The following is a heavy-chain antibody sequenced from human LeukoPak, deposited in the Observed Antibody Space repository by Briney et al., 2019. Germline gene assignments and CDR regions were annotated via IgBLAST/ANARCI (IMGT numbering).Heavy chain of an antibody. Sequence: PGGSLRLSCAASGFTFSSYVMHWVRQAPGKGLEWVAVIWYDGSNKYYADSVKGRFTISRDNSKNTLYLQMNSLRAEDTAVYYCAKYGDFYYYGMDVWGQGTTVTVAS. CDR1: GFTFSSYV. CDR3: AKYGDFYYYGMDV. D-gene: IGHD4/OR15-4a*01. J-gene: IGHJ6*02. V-gene: IGHV3-33*06. CDR2: IWYDGSNK.